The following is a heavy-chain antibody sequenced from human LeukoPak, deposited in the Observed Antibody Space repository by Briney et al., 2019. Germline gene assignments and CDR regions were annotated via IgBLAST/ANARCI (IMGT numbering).Heavy chain of an antibody. CDR1: GFTVSSNY. J-gene: IGHJ6*02. Sequence: GGSLRLSCAASGFTVSSNYMSWVRQAPGKGLEWVSYISSSSSTIYYADSVKGRFTISRDNAKNSLYLQMNSLRDEDTAVYYCAREEFYYDFWSGASQPHGMDVWGQGTTVTVSS. D-gene: IGHD3-3*01. CDR2: ISSSSSTI. V-gene: IGHV3-48*02. CDR3: AREEFYYDFWSGASQPHGMDV.